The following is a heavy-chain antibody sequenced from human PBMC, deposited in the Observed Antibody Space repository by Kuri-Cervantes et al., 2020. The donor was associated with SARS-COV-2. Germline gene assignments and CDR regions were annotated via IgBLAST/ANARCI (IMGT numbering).Heavy chain of an antibody. V-gene: IGHV4-39*01. CDR3: AGPLRAPDGHYYGSGSRWNWIDP. Sequence: SETLSLTCTVSGGSISSSSYYWGWIRQPPGKGLEWIGSIYYSGSTYYNPSLKSRVTISVDTSKNQFSLKLSSVTAADTAVYYCAGPLRAPDGHYYGSGSRWNWIDPWGQGTLVTVSS. CDR2: IYYSGST. CDR1: GGSISSSSYY. D-gene: IGHD3-10*01. J-gene: IGHJ5*02.